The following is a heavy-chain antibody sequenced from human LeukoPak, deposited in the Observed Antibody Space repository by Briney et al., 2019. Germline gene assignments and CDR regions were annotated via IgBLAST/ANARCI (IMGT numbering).Heavy chain of an antibody. V-gene: IGHV3-21*04. J-gene: IGHJ3*02. CDR1: GFTFSRYS. Sequence: GGSLRLSCAASGFTFSRYSMNWVRQAPGKGLEWVSCITGNSEYIFYTDSVKGRFTISRDNAKNSLYLQMNSLRAEDTALYHCARALYYDFWSGSPDDAFDIWGQGTMVTVSS. CDR3: ARALYYDFWSGSPDDAFDI. CDR2: ITGNSEYI. D-gene: IGHD3-3*01.